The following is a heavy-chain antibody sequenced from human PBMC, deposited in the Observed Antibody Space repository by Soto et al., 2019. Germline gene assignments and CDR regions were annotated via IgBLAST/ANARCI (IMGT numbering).Heavy chain of an antibody. CDR1: GGSFSGYY. CDR3: ARDYYNSGGSPTIDY. D-gene: IGHD3-22*01. V-gene: IGHV4-34*01. Sequence: QVQLQQWGAGLLKPSETLSLTCAVYGGSFSGYYWSWIRQPPGKGLEWIGEINHSGSTNYNPSLKSRVTISVDTSNNQFSLKLSSVTAAATAVYYCARDYYNSGGSPTIDYGGQGTLVTVSS. CDR2: INHSGST. J-gene: IGHJ4*02.